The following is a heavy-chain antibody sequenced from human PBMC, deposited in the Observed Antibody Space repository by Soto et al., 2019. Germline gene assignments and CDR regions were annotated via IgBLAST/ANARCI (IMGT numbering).Heavy chain of an antibody. CDR2: IYPGDSDT. J-gene: IGHJ6*02. CDR1: GYSFTIYW. D-gene: IGHD2-2*01. V-gene: IGHV5-51*01. CDR3: ARQPKDIVVVPAAKDYYYYGMDV. Sequence: VESLKISCKVSGYSFTIYWIGWVRHMPGKGLEWMVIIYPGDSDTRYSPSCQGQVNISADKSISTAYLQWSSLKASDTAMYYCARQPKDIVVVPAAKDYYYYGMDVWGQGTTVTVSS.